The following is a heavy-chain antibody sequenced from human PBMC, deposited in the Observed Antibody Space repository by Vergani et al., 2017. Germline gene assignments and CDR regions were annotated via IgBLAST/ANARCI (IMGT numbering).Heavy chain of an antibody. V-gene: IGHV1-69*18. CDR2: IIPIFGTA. Sequence: QVQLVQSGAEVKKPGYSVKVSCKASGGTFSSYAISWVRQAPGQGLEWMGRIIPIFGTANYAQKFQGRVTITAEESTSTAYMELSSLRSEGTAVYYCASREYYDSGRQDAFDLWGQGTMVTVSS. CDR1: GGTFSSYA. J-gene: IGHJ3*01. CDR3: ASREYYDSGRQDAFDL. D-gene: IGHD3-22*01.